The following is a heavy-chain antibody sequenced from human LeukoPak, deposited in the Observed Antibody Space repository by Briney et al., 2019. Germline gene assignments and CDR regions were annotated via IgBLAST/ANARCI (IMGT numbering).Heavy chain of an antibody. CDR1: GFTFSSYA. J-gene: IGHJ4*02. D-gene: IGHD3-10*01. Sequence: GGSLRLSCAASGFTFSSYAMSWVRQAPGKGLEGVSAISGSGGSTYYVDSVKGRFTISRDNSKNTLYLQMNSLRAEDTAVYYCAKDQGFSPGGLDYWGQGTLVTVSS. CDR2: ISGSGGST. V-gene: IGHV3-23*01. CDR3: AKDQGFSPGGLDY.